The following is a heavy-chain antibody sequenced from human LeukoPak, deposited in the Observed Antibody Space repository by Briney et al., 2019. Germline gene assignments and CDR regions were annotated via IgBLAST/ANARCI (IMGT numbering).Heavy chain of an antibody. Sequence: GGSLRLSCAASGFTFSSYAMSWVRQAPGKGLEWVSAISGSGGSTYYADSVKGRFTISRDNSKNTLYLQFNRLREEDTAVYYCAKDYMIWGVNNFEYWGQGTQVTVSS. CDR1: GFTFSSYA. CDR2: ISGSGGST. V-gene: IGHV3-23*01. CDR3: AKDYMIWGVNNFEY. J-gene: IGHJ4*02. D-gene: IGHD3-10*01.